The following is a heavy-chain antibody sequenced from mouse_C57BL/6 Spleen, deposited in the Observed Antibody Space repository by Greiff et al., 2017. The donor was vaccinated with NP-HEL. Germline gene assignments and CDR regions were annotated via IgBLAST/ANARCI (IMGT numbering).Heavy chain of an antibody. CDR3: ARGPTVVAPDY. V-gene: IGHV1-69*01. CDR1: GYTFTSYW. J-gene: IGHJ2*01. Sequence: QVQLQQPGAELVMPGASVKLSCKASGYTFTSYWMHWVKQRPGQGLELIGEIDPSDSYTNYTQKFQGKSTLTVDKSSSTAYMKLSSLTSEDSAVYYCARGPTVVAPDYWGQGTTLTVSS. D-gene: IGHD1-1*01. CDR2: IDPSDSYT.